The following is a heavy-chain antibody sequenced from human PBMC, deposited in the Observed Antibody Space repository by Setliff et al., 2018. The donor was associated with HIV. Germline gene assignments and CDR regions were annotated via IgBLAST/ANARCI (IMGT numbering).Heavy chain of an antibody. CDR1: GFTFSDYY. D-gene: IGHD1-1*01. J-gene: IGHJ4*02. V-gene: IGHV3-11*01. CDR2: ISGSGSTI. CDR3: ARVHRGGVGRQHWRSFDY. Sequence: GSLRLSCAASGFTFSDYYMSWIRQAPGKGLEWVACISGSGSTIYYADSVKGRFTISRDNARNSLYVQMNSLRVEDTAVYFCARVHRGGVGRQHWRSFDYWGQGTLVTVS.